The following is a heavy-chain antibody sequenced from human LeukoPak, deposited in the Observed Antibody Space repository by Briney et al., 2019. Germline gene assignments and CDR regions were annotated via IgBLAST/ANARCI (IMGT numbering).Heavy chain of an antibody. CDR3: ARESLLRFLEWLFDY. CDR2: INPSGGST. D-gene: IGHD3-3*01. CDR1: GYTFTSYY. V-gene: IGHV1-46*01. J-gene: IGHJ4*02. Sequence: ASVKVSCKASGYTFTSYYMHWVRQAPGQGLEWMEIINPSGGSTSYAQKFQGRVTMTRDTSTSTVYMELSSLRSEDTAVYYCARESLLRFLEWLFDYWGQGTLVTVSS.